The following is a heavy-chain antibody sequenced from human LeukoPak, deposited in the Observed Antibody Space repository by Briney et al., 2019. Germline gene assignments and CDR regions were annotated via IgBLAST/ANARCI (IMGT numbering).Heavy chain of an antibody. CDR1: GFTVSSNY. CDR3: ARGRPHGNDY. Sequence: GRSLRLSCGASGFTVSSNYMSWVRQAPGKGLEWVSVIYSGGGTYYADPVKGRFTISRDNAKNSLYLQMNSLRVEDTAVYYCARGRPHGNDYWGQGTLVTVSS. D-gene: IGHD4-23*01. CDR2: IYSGGGT. V-gene: IGHV3-53*01. J-gene: IGHJ4*02.